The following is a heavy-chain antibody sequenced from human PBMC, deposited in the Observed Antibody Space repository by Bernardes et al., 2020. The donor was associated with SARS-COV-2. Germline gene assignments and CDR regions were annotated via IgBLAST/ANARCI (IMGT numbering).Heavy chain of an antibody. V-gene: IGHV3-72*01. Sequence: AASRVPVKNVRLSWSGQVQGKGLEWVGRVRKKASSHTTEYAASGKGRFTIPRDDSKSSVYLQMNSLRAEDTAVYYCARDYPDPADWGQ. CDR3: ARDYPDPAD. J-gene: IGHJ1*01. CDR2: VRKKASSHTT. CDR1: RVPVKNVR. D-gene: IGHD6-13*01.